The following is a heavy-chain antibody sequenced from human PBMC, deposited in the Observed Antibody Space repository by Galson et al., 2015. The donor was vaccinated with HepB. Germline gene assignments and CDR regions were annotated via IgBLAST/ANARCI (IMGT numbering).Heavy chain of an antibody. V-gene: IGHV3-23*01. J-gene: IGHJ6*02. CDR1: GFTFSSYA. D-gene: IGHD4-23*01. Sequence: SLRLSCAASGFTFSSYAMNWVRQAPGKGLEWVSAISDNGYSTYYADSVKGRFTIARDNSKNTLYLQMNSLRAEDTAVYYCAKDGGGNPDYYYYGMDVWGQGTTVTVSS. CDR2: ISDNGYST. CDR3: AKDGGGNPDYYYYGMDV.